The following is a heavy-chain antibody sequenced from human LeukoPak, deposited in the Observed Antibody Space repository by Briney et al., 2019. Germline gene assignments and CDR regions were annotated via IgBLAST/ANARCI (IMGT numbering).Heavy chain of an antibody. J-gene: IGHJ4*02. CDR2: IYSGGST. V-gene: IGHV3-53*01. CDR3: ARVPLEYSSLYFDY. Sequence: GGSLRLSCAASGFTVSSNYMSWVRQAPGKGLEWVSVIYSGGSTYYADSVKGRFTISRDNSKNTLYLQMNSLRAEDTAVYYSARVPLEYSSLYFDYWGQGTLVTVSS. CDR1: GFTVSSNY. D-gene: IGHD6-6*01.